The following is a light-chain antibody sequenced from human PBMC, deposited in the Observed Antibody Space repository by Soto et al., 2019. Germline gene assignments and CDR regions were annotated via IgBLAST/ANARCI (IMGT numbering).Light chain of an antibody. CDR1: QSVSSSY. CDR3: QQYGSSPIN. CDR2: GAS. Sequence: EIVLTQSPGTLSLSPGERATLSCRASQSVSSSYLAWYQQKPGQAPRLLIYGASSRATGIPDRFSGSGSGTDFTLTISRLEPEDFAVYYCQQYGSSPINFGQGTRLESK. V-gene: IGKV3-20*01. J-gene: IGKJ5*01.